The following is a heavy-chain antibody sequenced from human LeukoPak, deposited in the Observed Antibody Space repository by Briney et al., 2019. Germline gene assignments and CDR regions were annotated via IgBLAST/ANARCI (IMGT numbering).Heavy chain of an antibody. J-gene: IGHJ4*02. V-gene: IGHV3-33*06. Sequence: GGSLRLSCGASGFTFSSYGMHWVRQAPGKGLEWVADIWYDGSNKYYADSVKGRFTISRDNSKNTLYLQMNSLRAEDTAVYYCAKDRFSGILTGYYKAPLGDWGQGTLVTVSS. CDR1: GFTFSSYG. CDR3: AKDRFSGILTGYYKAPLGD. CDR2: IWYDGSNK. D-gene: IGHD3-9*01.